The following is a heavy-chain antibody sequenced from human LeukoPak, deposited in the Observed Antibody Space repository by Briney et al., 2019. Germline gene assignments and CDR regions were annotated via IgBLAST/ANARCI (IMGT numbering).Heavy chain of an antibody. CDR3: ARLRDWFDP. J-gene: IGHJ5*02. CDR2: IYYSGST. V-gene: IGHV4-59*02. Sequence: SETLSLTCTVSGGSVSNNYWSWIRQPPGKGLEWIGYIYYSGSTNYNPTLKSRVTMSVDTSKNQFSLKLGSVTAADTAVYYCARLRDWFDPWGQGTLVTVSS. CDR1: GGSVSNNY.